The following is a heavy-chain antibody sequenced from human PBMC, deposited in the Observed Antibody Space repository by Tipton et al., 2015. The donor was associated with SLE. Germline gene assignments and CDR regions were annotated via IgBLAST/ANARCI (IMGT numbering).Heavy chain of an antibody. CDR1: AFTFSSYG. V-gene: IGHV3-33*08. CDR2: IWNDGSNK. J-gene: IGHJ1*01. D-gene: IGHD6-13*01. Sequence: SLRLSCAASAFTFSSYGMHWVRQAPGKGLEWVAVIWNDGSNKYYADSVKGRFTISRDNAKNSLYLQMNSLRAEDAAVYYCARGPFGYSSSWYGYFQHWGQGTLVTVSS. CDR3: ARGPFGYSSSWYGYFQH.